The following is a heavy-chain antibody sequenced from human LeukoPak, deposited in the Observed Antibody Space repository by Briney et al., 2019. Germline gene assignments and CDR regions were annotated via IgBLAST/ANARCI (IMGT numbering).Heavy chain of an antibody. CDR2: ISYDGSNK. J-gene: IGHJ4*02. Sequence: GGSLRLSCAASGFTFSSYGMHWVRQAPGKGLEWVAVISYDGSNKYYADSVKGRFTISRDNSKNTLYLQMNSLRAEDTAVYYCAKDDSSGYYYGDFDYWGQGTLVTVSS. V-gene: IGHV3-30*18. D-gene: IGHD3-22*01. CDR3: AKDDSSGYYYGDFDY. CDR1: GFTFSSYG.